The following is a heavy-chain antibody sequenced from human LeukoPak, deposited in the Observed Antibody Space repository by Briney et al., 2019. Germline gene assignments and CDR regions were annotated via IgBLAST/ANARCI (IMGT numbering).Heavy chain of an antibody. CDR2: SNTNTGNP. CDR1: GYIFTSYA. D-gene: IGHD3-10*01. CDR3: AKGGVPFYYGSGSYCPA. Sequence: ASVKVSCKASGYIFTSYALNWVRQAPGQGLEWMGWSNTNTGNPTYAQGFTGRFVFSLDTSVGTAFLQINSLQTEDTAVYYCAKGGVPFYYGSGSYCPAWGQGTLVTVSS. V-gene: IGHV7-4-1*02. J-gene: IGHJ5*02.